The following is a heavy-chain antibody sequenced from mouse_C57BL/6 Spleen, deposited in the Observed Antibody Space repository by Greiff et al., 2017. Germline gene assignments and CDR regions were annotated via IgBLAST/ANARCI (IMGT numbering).Heavy chain of an antibody. CDR2: IDPNSGGT. CDR1: GYTFTSYW. CDR3: ARGKIYYDYDVGAMDY. Sequence: VKLQQPGAELVKPGASVKLSCKASGYTFTSYWMHWVKQRPGRGLEWIGRIDPNSGGTKYNEKFKSKATLTVDKPSSTAYMQLSSLTSEDSAVYYCARGKIYYDYDVGAMDYWGQGTSVTVSS. V-gene: IGHV1-72*01. J-gene: IGHJ4*01. D-gene: IGHD2-4*01.